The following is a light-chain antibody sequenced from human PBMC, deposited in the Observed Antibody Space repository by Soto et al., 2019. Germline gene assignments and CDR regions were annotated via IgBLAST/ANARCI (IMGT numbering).Light chain of an antibody. V-gene: IGLV2-8*01. J-gene: IGLJ1*01. CDR2: EVT. CDR1: ASDIGRYNY. CDR3: NSYVGSNNYV. Sequence: QSALTQPPSASGSPGQSVTISCIGTASDIGRYNYVSWYQHHPGKAPKLIIYEVTKRPSGLPDRFSGSKSGNTASLTVSGLQADDEADYYCNSYVGSNNYVFGTGTKVTVL.